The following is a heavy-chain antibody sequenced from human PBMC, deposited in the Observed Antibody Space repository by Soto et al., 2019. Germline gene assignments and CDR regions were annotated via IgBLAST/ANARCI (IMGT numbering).Heavy chain of an antibody. J-gene: IGHJ6*02. CDR3: ARGAASTGSRPRYYYYGMDV. V-gene: IGHV1-3*01. D-gene: IGHD6-6*01. CDR2: INAGNGNT. Sequence: ASVKVSCKASGYTFTSYAMHWVRQAPGRRLEWMGWINAGNGNTKYSQKFQGRVTITRDTSASTAYMELSSLRSDDTAVYYCARGAASTGSRPRYYYYGMDVWGQGTTVTVSS. CDR1: GYTFTSYA.